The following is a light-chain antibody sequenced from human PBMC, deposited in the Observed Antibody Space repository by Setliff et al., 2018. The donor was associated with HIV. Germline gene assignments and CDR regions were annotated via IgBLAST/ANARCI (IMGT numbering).Light chain of an antibody. Sequence: LTQPPSVSVAPGKTASISCGGNNIASKSVHWYQHKPGQTPVLVIYYNSDRPSGIPERFSGSKSGNTATLTISRVEAGDEADYYCQMWDRSSDHYVFGTGTKITVL. J-gene: IGLJ1*01. CDR3: QMWDRSSDHYV. CDR2: YNS. V-gene: IGLV3-21*04. CDR1: NIASKS.